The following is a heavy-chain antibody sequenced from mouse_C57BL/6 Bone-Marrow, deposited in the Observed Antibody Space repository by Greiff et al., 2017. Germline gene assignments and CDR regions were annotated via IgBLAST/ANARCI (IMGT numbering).Heavy chain of an antibody. CDR3: ARSRDGYYLAWFAY. D-gene: IGHD2-3*01. CDR2: INPSTGGT. Sequence: VQLKESGPELVKPGASVKISCKASGYSFTGYYMNWVKQSPEKSLEWIGEINPSTGGTTYNQKFKAKATLTVDKSSSTAYMQLKSLTSEDSAVYYCARSRDGYYLAWFAYWGQGTLVTVSA. CDR1: GYSFTGYY. J-gene: IGHJ3*01. V-gene: IGHV1-42*01.